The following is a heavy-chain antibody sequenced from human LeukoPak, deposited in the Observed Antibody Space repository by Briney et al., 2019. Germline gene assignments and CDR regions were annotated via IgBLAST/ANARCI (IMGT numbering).Heavy chain of an antibody. J-gene: IGHJ4*02. V-gene: IGHV3-23*01. CDR1: GFTFNSYA. CDR3: AARPDRGLGPLDF. Sequence: GGSLRLSCAASGFTFNSYAMAWVRQPPGKGLEWVSAISSSGDSTYYTDSVKGRFTISRDNSKNTLYLEMSRLRADDTAVYFCAARPDRGLGPLDFWGQGTLVTVSS. CDR2: ISSSGDST.